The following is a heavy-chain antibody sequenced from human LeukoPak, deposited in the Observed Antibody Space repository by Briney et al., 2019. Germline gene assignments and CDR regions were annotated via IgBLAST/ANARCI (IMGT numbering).Heavy chain of an antibody. D-gene: IGHD3-3*01. V-gene: IGHV1-2*02. CDR2: INPNSGGT. CDR3: AMCLSGYYLGFDY. CDR1: GYTFTGYY. J-gene: IGHJ4*02. Sequence: GASVKVSCNVSGYTFTGYYMHWVRQAPGQGLEWMGWINPNSGGTNYAQKFQGRVTMTRDTSISTAYMELSRLRSDDTAVYYCAMCLSGYYLGFDYWGQGTLVTVSS.